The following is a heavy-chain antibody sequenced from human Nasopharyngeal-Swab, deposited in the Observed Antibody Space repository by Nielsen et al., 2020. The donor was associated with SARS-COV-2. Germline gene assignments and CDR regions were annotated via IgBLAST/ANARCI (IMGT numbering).Heavy chain of an antibody. CDR3: AADRRYDFWSGYPAFDY. Sequence: SVKVSCKASGSTFTSSAVQWVRQARGQRLEWIGWIVVGSGNTNYAQKFQERVTITRDMSTSTAYMELSSLRSEDTAVYYCAADRRYDFWSGYPAFDYWGQGTLVTVSS. J-gene: IGHJ4*02. V-gene: IGHV1-58*01. D-gene: IGHD3-3*01. CDR2: IVVGSGNT. CDR1: GSTFTSSA.